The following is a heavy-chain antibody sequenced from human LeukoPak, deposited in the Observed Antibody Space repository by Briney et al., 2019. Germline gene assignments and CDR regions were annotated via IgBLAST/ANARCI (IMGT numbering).Heavy chain of an antibody. CDR1: GFTFSSYS. V-gene: IGHV3-23*01. Sequence: GGSLRLSCAASGFTFSSYSMNWVRQAPGKGLEWVSGISGSGDSTDYADSVKGRFTISRDNSKNTLYLQMSSLRAEDAALYYCATNYDLDSWGQGTLVTVSS. J-gene: IGHJ4*02. CDR3: ATNYDLDS. CDR2: ISGSGDST. D-gene: IGHD1-7*01.